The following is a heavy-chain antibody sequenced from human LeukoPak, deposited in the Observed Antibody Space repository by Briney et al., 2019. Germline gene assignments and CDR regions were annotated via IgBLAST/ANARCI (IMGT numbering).Heavy chain of an antibody. Sequence: GGSLRLSCAASGFSFSDWSMSWVRQAPGKGLESVSYISSSSIIYYTDSVKGRFTISKDNAKNSLYLQMNSLRAEDTAVYYCARGSGGVGASLHYWGQGTLVTVSS. CDR2: ISSSSII. CDR3: ARGSGGVGASLHY. CDR1: GFSFSDWS. J-gene: IGHJ4*02. V-gene: IGHV3-69-1*01. D-gene: IGHD1-26*01.